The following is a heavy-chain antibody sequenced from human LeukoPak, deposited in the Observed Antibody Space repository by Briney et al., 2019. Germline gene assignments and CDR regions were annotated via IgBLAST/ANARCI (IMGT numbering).Heavy chain of an antibody. D-gene: IGHD6-13*01. J-gene: IGHJ4*02. Sequence: GGSLRLSCAASGFTFSRRWMSWVRQAPGKGLEWVANIKQDGSEKYYVDSVKGRFTISRDNAKNSLYLQMNSLRAEDTAVYYCATEDGYFDSWGQGTLVTVSS. CDR1: GFTFSRRW. V-gene: IGHV3-7*01. CDR2: IKQDGSEK. CDR3: ATEDGYFDS.